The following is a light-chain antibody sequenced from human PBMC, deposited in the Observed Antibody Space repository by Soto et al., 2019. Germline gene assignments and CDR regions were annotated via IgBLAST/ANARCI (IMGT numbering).Light chain of an antibody. CDR1: QDISDH. CDR3: HKSNRTPRT. CDR2: EAS. Sequence: DFQMTQSPSSLSASVGDRVTIACRASQDISDHLAWYQHKPGKVPRLLIYEASTLQSGVPSRFSGGGSGTDFTITISSLQPEDVATYSCHKSNRTPRTFGQGTKVELK. V-gene: IGKV1-27*01. J-gene: IGKJ1*01.